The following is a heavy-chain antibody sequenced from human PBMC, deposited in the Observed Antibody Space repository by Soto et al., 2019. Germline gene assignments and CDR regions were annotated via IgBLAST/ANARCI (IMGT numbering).Heavy chain of an antibody. J-gene: IGHJ3*02. D-gene: IGHD3-16*01. CDR2: INAGNGNR. Sequence: QVQLVQSGAEEKKPGASVKVSCKASGYTFTSYAMHWVRQAPGQRLEWMGWINAGNGNRKYSQKLQGRVTITRDTSASTAYMELSSLRSEDTAVYDCPRDDYYIWGQGTMVTVSS. CDR1: GYTFTSYA. V-gene: IGHV1-3*05. CDR3: PRDDYYI.